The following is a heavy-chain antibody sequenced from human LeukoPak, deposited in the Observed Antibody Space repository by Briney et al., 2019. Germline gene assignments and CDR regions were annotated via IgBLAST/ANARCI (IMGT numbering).Heavy chain of an antibody. J-gene: IGHJ4*02. V-gene: IGHV1-69*04. CDR1: GGTFSSYA. D-gene: IGHD5-24*01. Sequence: GASVKVSRKASGGTFSSYAISWVRQAPGQGLEWMGRIIPILGIANYAQKFQGRVTITADKSTSTAYMELSSLRSEDTAVYYRARDVAEMATINVYFDYWGQGTLVTVSS. CDR2: IIPILGIA. CDR3: ARDVAEMATINVYFDY.